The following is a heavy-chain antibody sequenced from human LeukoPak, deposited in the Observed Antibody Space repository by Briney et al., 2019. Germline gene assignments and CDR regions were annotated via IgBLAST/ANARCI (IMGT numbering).Heavy chain of an antibody. D-gene: IGHD6-13*01. V-gene: IGHV3-23*01. CDR1: GFTFSTYI. CDR3: ANYSGSSRWFDY. CDR2: ISGGGGST. J-gene: IGHJ4*02. Sequence: GGSLRLSCAASGFTFSTYIMTWVRQAPGKGLEWVSAISGGGGSTYYADSVKGRFTISRDNSKNTLYLQMNSLRAEDTAVYYCANYSGSSRWFDYWGQGTLVTVSS.